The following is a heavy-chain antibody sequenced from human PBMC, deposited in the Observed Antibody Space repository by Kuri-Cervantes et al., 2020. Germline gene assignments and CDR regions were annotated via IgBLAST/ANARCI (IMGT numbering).Heavy chain of an antibody. Sequence: GGSLRLSCAASGFTFSSYDMHWVRQAPGKGLEWVSGISWNSGSIGYADSVKGRFTISRDNAKNSLYLQMNSLRAEDTALYYCAKDQYSSGWYYAFDIWGQGTMVTVSS. CDR1: GFTFSSYD. CDR2: ISWNSGSI. J-gene: IGHJ3*02. CDR3: AKDQYSSGWYYAFDI. V-gene: IGHV3-9*01. D-gene: IGHD6-19*01.